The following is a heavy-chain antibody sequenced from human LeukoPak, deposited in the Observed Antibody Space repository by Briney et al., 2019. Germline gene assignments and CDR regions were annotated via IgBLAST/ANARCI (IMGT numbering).Heavy chain of an antibody. J-gene: IGHJ4*02. CDR3: ARELFPGYSSSWYPVYYFDY. CDR2: IYTSGST. Sequence: PSETLSLTCTVSGGSISSYYWSWIWQPAGKGLEWIGRIYTSGSTNYNPSLKSRVTMSVDTSKNQFSLKLSSVTAADTAVYYCARELFPGYSSSWYPVYYFDYWGQGTLVTVSS. D-gene: IGHD6-13*01. CDR1: GGSISSYY. V-gene: IGHV4-4*07.